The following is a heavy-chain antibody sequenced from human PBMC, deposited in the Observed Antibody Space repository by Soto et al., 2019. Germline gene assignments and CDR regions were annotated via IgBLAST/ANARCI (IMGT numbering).Heavy chain of an antibody. CDR1: GGSFSGYY. CDR3: ARGVYDTIFGVVSLDY. Sequence: PSETLSLTCAVYGGSFSGYYWSWIRQPPGKGLEYIGEINHSGSTNYNPSLKSRVTISVDTSKNQFSLKVSSVTAADTAVYYCARGVYDTIFGVVSLDYWGQGTLVTVSS. CDR2: INHSGST. J-gene: IGHJ4*02. D-gene: IGHD3-3*01. V-gene: IGHV4-34*01.